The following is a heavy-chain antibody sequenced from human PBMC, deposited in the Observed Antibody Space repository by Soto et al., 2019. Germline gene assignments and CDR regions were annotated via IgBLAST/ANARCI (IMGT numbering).Heavy chain of an antibody. CDR1: GLMFNTYA. CDR2: ITSTGGGT. Sequence: GGSLRLSCAASGLMFNTYAMTWVRQAPGKGLEWVATITSTGGGTYYADSVKGRFTISRDNSNNRLYLQMYSLRAEDTAVYFCANRPRYYNMDVWGRGTTVTVSS. CDR3: ANRPRYYNMDV. V-gene: IGHV3-23*01. J-gene: IGHJ6*02.